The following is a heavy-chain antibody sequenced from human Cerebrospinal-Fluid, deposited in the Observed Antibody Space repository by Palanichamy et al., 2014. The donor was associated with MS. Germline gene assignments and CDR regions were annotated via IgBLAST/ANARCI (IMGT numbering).Heavy chain of an antibody. CDR3: ARASFRYSSISD. J-gene: IGHJ4*02. V-gene: IGHV4-59*08. CDR2: IFYTGNT. CDR1: GGSMSSFY. D-gene: IGHD5-18*01. Sequence: QVQLQESGPGPVKPSETLSLTCTVSGGSMSSFYWTWIRQPPGKGLEWIGHIFYTGNTNYNPSLKSRVAISIDTSKNQFSLKVRSVTAADTAVYYCARASFRYSSISDWGQGILVTVSA.